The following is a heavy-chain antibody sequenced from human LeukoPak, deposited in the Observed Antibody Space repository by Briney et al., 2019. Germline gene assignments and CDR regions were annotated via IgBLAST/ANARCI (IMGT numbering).Heavy chain of an antibody. J-gene: IGHJ4*02. D-gene: IGHD6-19*01. Sequence: ASVTVSCKASGYTFTGYYMHWVRQAPGQGLEWMGWSNPNSGGTNYAQKFQGRVTMTRDTSISTAYMELSRLRADDTAVYYCARDKSGNSGWYSYFDYWGQGTLVTVSS. CDR3: ARDKSGNSGWYSYFDY. CDR1: GYTFTGYY. V-gene: IGHV1-2*02. CDR2: SNPNSGGT.